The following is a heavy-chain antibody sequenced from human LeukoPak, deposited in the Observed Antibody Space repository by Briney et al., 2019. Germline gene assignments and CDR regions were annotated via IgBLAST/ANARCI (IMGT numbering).Heavy chain of an antibody. V-gene: IGHV4-39*07. Sequence: SETLSLTCTVSGGSISSSSYYWGWIRQPPGKGLEWIGSIYYSGSTYYSPSLKSRVTISVDTSKNQFSLKLGSVPAADTAVYYCARDHVSYGYPYDYWGQGTLVTVSS. CDR3: ARDHVSYGYPYDY. CDR1: GGSISSSSYY. CDR2: IYYSGST. J-gene: IGHJ4*02. D-gene: IGHD5-18*01.